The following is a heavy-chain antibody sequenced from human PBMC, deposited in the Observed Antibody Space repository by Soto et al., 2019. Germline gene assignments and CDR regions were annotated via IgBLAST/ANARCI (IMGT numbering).Heavy chain of an antibody. CDR2: INPILSMS. Sequence: QVQLVQSGAEVKRPGSSVKVSCKASGDTFTFYSINWVRQAPGLVLEWMGRINPILSMSNDAQRFQGRVTITADKSTSTAYMELSSLTSEDTAIYYCASSYGSGYRAFDYWGQGALVTVSS. CDR3: ASSYGSGYRAFDY. CDR1: GDTFTFYS. J-gene: IGHJ4*02. D-gene: IGHD3-10*01. V-gene: IGHV1-69*02.